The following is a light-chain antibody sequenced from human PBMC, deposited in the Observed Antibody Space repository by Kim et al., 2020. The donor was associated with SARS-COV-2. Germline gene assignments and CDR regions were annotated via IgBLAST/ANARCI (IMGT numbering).Light chain of an antibody. CDR1: NIGSKS. V-gene: IGLV3-21*04. CDR2: YDS. CDR3: QVWDSSSDHRV. J-gene: IGLJ3*02. Sequence: APGKTARITRGGNNIGSKSVHWYQQQPGQAPVLVIYYDSDRPSGIPERFSGSNSGNTATLTISRVEAGDEADYYCQVWDSSSDHRVFGGGTQLTVL.